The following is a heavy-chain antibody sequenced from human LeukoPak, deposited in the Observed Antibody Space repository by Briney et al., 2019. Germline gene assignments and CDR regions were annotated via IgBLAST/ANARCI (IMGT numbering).Heavy chain of an antibody. V-gene: IGHV1-69*04. CDR3: ARAYDFWSGYFDS. D-gene: IGHD3-3*01. Sequence: SVKVSCKASGGTFSSYAISWVRQAPGQGLEWMGRIIPILGIANYAQKFQGRVTITADKSTSTAYMELSSLRSEDTAVYYCARAYDFWSGYFDSWGQGTLVTVSS. CDR1: GGTFSSYA. J-gene: IGHJ4*02. CDR2: IIPILGIA.